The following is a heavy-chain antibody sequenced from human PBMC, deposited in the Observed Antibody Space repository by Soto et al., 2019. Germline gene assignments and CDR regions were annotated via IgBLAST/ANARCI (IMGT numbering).Heavy chain of an antibody. J-gene: IGHJ6*02. CDR1: GFTLSTYH. Sequence: GGSLMLSYAASGFTLSTYHMNWVLQAPGKGVEGVYFIRCCDSRIYYAASLKGRFTISRDNSKISLYLQMNSLCVEDTSVYYCARDGSTVTTKYPYAIDVWGQGTTVTVSS. V-gene: IGHV3-48*03. D-gene: IGHD4-17*01. CDR3: ARDGSTVTTKYPYAIDV. CDR2: IRCCDSRI.